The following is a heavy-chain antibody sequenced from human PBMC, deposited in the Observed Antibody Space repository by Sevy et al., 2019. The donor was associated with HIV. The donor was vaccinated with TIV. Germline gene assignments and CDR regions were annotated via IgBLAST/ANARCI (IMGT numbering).Heavy chain of an antibody. J-gene: IGHJ4*02. D-gene: IGHD3-9*01. CDR2: IIPLFDTT. CDR3: ARAFPNILTGYYDY. CDR1: GGTFSSYG. Sequence: ASVKVSCKASGGTFSSYGISWVRQAPGQGLEWMGGIIPLFDTTNNAQKFQDRVTFTADESTSTAYMELSSLGSEDTAMYYCARAFPNILTGYYDYWGQGTLVTVSS. V-gene: IGHV1-69*13.